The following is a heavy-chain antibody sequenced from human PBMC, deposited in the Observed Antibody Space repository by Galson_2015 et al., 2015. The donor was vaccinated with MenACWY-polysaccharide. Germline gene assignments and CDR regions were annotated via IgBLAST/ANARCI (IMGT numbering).Heavy chain of an antibody. CDR3: ARERGREAFDI. CDR1: GYTFTGYS. V-gene: IGHV1-2*02. Sequence: SVKVSCKASGYTFTGYSMHWVRQAPGQGLEWMGWINPNSGSTKYAQKFQGRVTMTRDTSISTAYMELSRLRSDDTAVYYCARERGREAFDIWGQGTLVTVSS. D-gene: IGHD3-10*01. CDR2: INPNSGST. J-gene: IGHJ3*02.